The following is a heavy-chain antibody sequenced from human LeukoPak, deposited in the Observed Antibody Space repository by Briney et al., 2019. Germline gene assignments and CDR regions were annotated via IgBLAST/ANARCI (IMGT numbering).Heavy chain of an antibody. CDR2: ISGSGSGT. J-gene: IGHJ6*03. D-gene: IGHD1-1*01. Sequence: GGSLRLSCTASGFTFSSSAITWVRQAPGKGLEWVSGISGSGSGTYYADFVKGRFTISRNNSKNTMYLEMNSLRAEDTAVYYCAKMNGYMDVWGKGTTVTVSS. V-gene: IGHV3-23*01. CDR3: AKMNGYMDV. CDR1: GFTFSSSA.